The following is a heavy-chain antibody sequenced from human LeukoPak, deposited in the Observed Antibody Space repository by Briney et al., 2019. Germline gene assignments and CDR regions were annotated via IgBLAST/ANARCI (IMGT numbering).Heavy chain of an antibody. J-gene: IGHJ4*02. CDR2: ISWNSGSI. CDR3: AKDRYGSGNPGSPFDY. D-gene: IGHD3-10*01. V-gene: IGHV3-9*01. CDR1: GFTFDDYA. Sequence: GGSLRLSCAASGFTFDDYAMHWVRQAPGKGLEWVSGISWNSGSIGYADSVKGRFTISRDNAKNSLYLQMNSLRAEDTALYYCAKDRYGSGNPGSPFDYWGQGTLVTVSS.